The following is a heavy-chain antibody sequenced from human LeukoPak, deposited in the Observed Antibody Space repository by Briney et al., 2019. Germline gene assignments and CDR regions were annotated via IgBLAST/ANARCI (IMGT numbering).Heavy chain of an antibody. CDR2: IIPIFGTA. CDR3: ARDQPAAAISDY. CDR1: GGTFSSYA. Sequence: SVKVSCKASGGTFSSYAISWVRQAPGQGLEWMGGIIPIFGTANYAQKFQGRVTITADESTSTAYMELSSLRSEDTAVYYCARDQPAAAISDYWGQGTLVTVSS. J-gene: IGHJ4*02. V-gene: IGHV1-69*13. D-gene: IGHD2-2*01.